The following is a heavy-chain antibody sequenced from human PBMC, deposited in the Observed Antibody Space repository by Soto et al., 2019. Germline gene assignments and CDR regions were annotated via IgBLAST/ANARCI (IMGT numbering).Heavy chain of an antibody. J-gene: IGHJ4*02. V-gene: IGHV4-4*02. D-gene: IGHD1-26*01. Sequence: SETLSLTCAFSSGSISSSNWWSWVRQPPGKGLEWIGEINHSGSTNYDPSLKSRVTISVDTSKNQFSLKLTSVTAADTAMYYCARGRWELRFDSWGRGTLVTVSS. CDR1: SGSISSSNW. CDR2: INHSGST. CDR3: ARGRWELRFDS.